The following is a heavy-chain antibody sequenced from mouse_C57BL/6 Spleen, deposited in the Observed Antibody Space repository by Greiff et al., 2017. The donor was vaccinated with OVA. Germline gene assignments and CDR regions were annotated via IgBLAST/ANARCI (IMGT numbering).Heavy chain of an antibody. Sequence: QVQLQQPGAELVKPGASVKLSCKASGYTFTSYWMHWVKQRPGQGLEWIGMIHPNSGSTNYNEKFKSKATLTVDKSSSTAYMQLSSLTSEDSAVYYCARDNYDYGDYYAMDYWGQGTSVTVSS. CDR1: GYTFTSYW. J-gene: IGHJ4*01. D-gene: IGHD2-4*01. CDR3: ARDNYDYGDYYAMDY. V-gene: IGHV1-64*01. CDR2: IHPNSGST.